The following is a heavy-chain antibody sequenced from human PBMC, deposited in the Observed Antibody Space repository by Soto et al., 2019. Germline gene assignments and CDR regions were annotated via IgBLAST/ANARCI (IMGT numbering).Heavy chain of an antibody. CDR2: IYPGDSDT. J-gene: IGHJ6*02. D-gene: IGHD6-13*01. CDR3: ARTSAAGKYYYGMDV. Sequence: GESLKVSCKGSGYSFTSYWIGWVRQMPGKGLEWMGIIYPGDSDTRYSTSFQGQVTISADKSISTAYLQWSSLKASDTAMYYCARTSAAGKYYYGMDVWGQGTTVTVSS. CDR1: GYSFTSYW. V-gene: IGHV5-51*01.